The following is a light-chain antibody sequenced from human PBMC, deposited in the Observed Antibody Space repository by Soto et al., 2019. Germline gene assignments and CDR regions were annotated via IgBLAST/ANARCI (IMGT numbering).Light chain of an antibody. CDR1: QSVSNY. CDR3: QQYFETPWT. J-gene: IGKJ1*01. Sequence: EIVLTQSPATLSLSPGERATLSCRTSQSVSNYLAWYQQKPGQAPRLLIYDASNRATGIPARFSGSGSGTDFTLTISSLQAEDVAVYYCQQYFETPWTFGQGTKWIS. CDR2: DAS. V-gene: IGKV3-11*01.